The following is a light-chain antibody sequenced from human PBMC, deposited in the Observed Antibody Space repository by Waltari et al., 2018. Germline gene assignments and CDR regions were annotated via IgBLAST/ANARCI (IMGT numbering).Light chain of an antibody. CDR3: HQTFSHPRPS. CDR1: QSISTY. J-gene: IGKJ2*01. V-gene: IGKV1-39*01. CDR2: AAS. Sequence: DIQMTQSPSSLSASLGDRVTITCRASQSISTYLNWFQHKPGQAPKLLIYAASSLQSGVPSRFRGSGSGTDFNLTITSLQPEDFATYYCHQTFSHPRPSFGQGTKVDI.